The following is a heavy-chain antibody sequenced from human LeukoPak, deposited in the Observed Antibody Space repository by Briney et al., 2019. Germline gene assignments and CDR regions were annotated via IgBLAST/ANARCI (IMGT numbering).Heavy chain of an antibody. CDR1: GYTFTGYY. J-gene: IGHJ4*02. CDR2: INPNSGGT. Sequence: ASVKVSCKASGYTFTGYYMHWVRQAPGQGREGMGWINPNSGGTNYAQKFQGRVTMTRDTSISTAYMELSRLRSDDTAVYYCARGYYDILTGYYQEDYFDYWGQGTLVTVSS. D-gene: IGHD3-9*01. CDR3: ARGYYDILTGYYQEDYFDY. V-gene: IGHV1-2*02.